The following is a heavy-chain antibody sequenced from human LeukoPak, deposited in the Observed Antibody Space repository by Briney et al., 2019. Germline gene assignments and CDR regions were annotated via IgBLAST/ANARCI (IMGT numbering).Heavy chain of an antibody. CDR3: ARSHAGMDV. V-gene: IGHV4-59*08. Sequence: SETLSLTCTVSGGSISSYYWSWIRQPPGKGLEWIGYIYYSGSTNYNPSLKSRVTISVDTSKNQFSLKLSSVTAADTAVYYCARSHAGMDVWGQGTTVTVFS. CDR2: IYYSGST. J-gene: IGHJ6*02. CDR1: GGSISSYY.